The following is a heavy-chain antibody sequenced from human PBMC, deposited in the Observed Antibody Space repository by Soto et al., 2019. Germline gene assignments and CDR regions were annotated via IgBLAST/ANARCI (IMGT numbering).Heavy chain of an antibody. CDR3: ARDRQRGYCTGDSCYSYFDY. CDR1: GGPFSGYY. V-gene: IGHV4-34*01. Sequence: QVQLQQWGAGLLKPSETLSLTCAIYGGPFSGYYWNWIRQPPGKGLEWIWEINHGGYTNYNPSLKSRVTMSVYTSNNQFSLKLTSVTAADTAVYYCARDRQRGYCTGDSCYSYFDYWVQGTKVIVSS. D-gene: IGHD2-15*01. J-gene: IGHJ4*02. CDR2: INHGGYT.